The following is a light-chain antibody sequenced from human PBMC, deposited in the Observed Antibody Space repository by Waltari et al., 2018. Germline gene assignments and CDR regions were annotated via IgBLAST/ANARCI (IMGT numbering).Light chain of an antibody. V-gene: IGKV1-5*03. J-gene: IGKJ2*01. CDR3: QQYNSYPGYT. CDR1: QSISSW. CDR2: KAS. Sequence: DIQRTQSPSTLSASVGDRVTITCRASQSISSWLAWYQQKPGKAPKLLIYKASSLESGVPSRFSGSGSGTEFTLTISSLQPDDFATYYCQQYNSYPGYTFGQGTKLEIK.